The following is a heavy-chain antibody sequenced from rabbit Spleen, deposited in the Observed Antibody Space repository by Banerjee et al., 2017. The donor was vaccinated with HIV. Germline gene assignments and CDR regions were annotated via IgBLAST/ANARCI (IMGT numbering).Heavy chain of an antibody. CDR2: IYAGSSGST. CDR1: VFSFSSTYY. J-gene: IGHJ6*01. D-gene: IGHD8-1*01. V-gene: IGHV1S45*01. Sequence: QEQLEESGGDLVKPGASLTLTCTASVFSFSSTYYMCWVRQAPGKGLESIACIYAGSSGSTYYASWAKGRFTISKTSTTVTLQMTSLTVADTATYFCARDTGSSFSSYGMDLWGPGTLVTVS. CDR3: ARDTGSSFSSYGMDL.